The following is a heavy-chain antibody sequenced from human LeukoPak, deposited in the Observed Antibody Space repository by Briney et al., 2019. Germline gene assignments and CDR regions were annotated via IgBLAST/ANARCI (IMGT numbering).Heavy chain of an antibody. CDR3: AKDQYYYDSSGYYFDY. CDR2: ISYDGSNK. Sequence: PGRSLRLSCAASGFTFSSYGMHWVRQAPGKGLEWVAVISYDGSNKYHADSVKGRFTISRDNSKNTLYLQMNSLRAEDTAVYYCAKDQYYYDSSGYYFDYWGQGTLVTVSS. CDR1: GFTFSSYG. V-gene: IGHV3-30*18. J-gene: IGHJ4*02. D-gene: IGHD3-22*01.